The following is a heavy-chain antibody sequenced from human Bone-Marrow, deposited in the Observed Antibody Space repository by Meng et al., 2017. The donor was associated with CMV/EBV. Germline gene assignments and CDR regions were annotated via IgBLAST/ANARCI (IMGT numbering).Heavy chain of an antibody. CDR3: ARDITMVREPNYYYYGMDV. J-gene: IGHJ6*02. D-gene: IGHD3-10*01. V-gene: IGHV4-59*01. Sequence: ESLKISCAASGFTFDDYAMHWVRQPPGKGLEWIGYIYYSGSTNYNPSLKSRVTISVDTSKNQFSLKLSSVTAADTAVYYCARDITMVREPNYYYYGMDVWGQGTTVTVSS. CDR1: GFTFDDYA. CDR2: IYYSGST.